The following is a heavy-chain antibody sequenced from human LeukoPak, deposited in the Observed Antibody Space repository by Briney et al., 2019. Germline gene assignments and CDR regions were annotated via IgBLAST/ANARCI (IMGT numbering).Heavy chain of an antibody. V-gene: IGHV3-7*01. J-gene: IGHJ4*02. CDR3: ARDYGDYVRYYYFDY. D-gene: IGHD4-17*01. CDR2: IKQDETEK. Sequence: GGSLRLSCTASGFTFSNFWMGWVRQAPGKGLEWVANIKQDETEKFYLGSVKGRFTISRDNAKNSLYLQMNNLRAEDTAVYYCARDYGDYVRYYYFDYWGQGTLVTVSS. CDR1: GFTFSNFW.